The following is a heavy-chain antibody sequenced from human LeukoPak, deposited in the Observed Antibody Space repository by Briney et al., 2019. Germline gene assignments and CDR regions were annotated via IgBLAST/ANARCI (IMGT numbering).Heavy chain of an antibody. CDR2: IYYSGST. D-gene: IGHD3-3*01. Sequence: SETLSLTCTVSGDSINSAAYYWSWIPQHPGKGLEWIGYIYYSGSTSYNPSLQSRVTISIDTSKNQFSLKLSSVTAADTAVYYCARDNDFWSGYYSFDFWGRGTLVTVSS. CDR3: ARDNDFWSGYYSFDF. CDR1: GDSINSAAYY. V-gene: IGHV4-31*03. J-gene: IGHJ4*02.